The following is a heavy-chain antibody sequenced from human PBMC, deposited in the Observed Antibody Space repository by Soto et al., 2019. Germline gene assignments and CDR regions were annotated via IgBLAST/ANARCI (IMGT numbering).Heavy chain of an antibody. CDR3: ARDLSGYEDY. CDR1: GFTFSSYG. CDR2: IWYDGSNK. V-gene: IGHV3-33*01. D-gene: IGHD5-12*01. Sequence: QVQLVESGGGVVQPGRSLRLSCAASGFTFSSYGMHWVRQAPGKGLEWVAVIWYDGSNKYYADSVKGRFTISRDNSKNTLDLQMNSLRAEDTAVYYCARDLSGYEDYWGQGTLVTVSS. J-gene: IGHJ4*02.